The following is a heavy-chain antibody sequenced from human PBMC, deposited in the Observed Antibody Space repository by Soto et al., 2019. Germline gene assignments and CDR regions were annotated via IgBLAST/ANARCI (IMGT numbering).Heavy chain of an antibody. CDR1: GFTFSSYA. V-gene: IGHV3-23*01. CDR2: ISGSGGST. D-gene: IGHD6-19*01. J-gene: IGHJ4*02. CDR3: ARTPDRGIAVETVYFDY. Sequence: EVQLLESGGGLVQPGGSLRLSCAASGFTFSSYAMSWVRQAPGKGLEWVSAISGSGGSTYDADSVKGRFTISRDNSKNTLYLQMNSLRAEDTAVYYCARTPDRGIAVETVYFDYWGQGTLVTVSS.